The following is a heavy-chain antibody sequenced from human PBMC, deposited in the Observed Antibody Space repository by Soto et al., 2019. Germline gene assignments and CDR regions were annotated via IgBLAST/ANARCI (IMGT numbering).Heavy chain of an antibody. CDR1: GFTFSSYW. D-gene: IGHD5-18*01. Sequence: EVQLVESGGGLVQPGGSLRLSCAASGFTFSSYWMSWVRQAPGKGLEWVANIKQDGSEKYYVDSVKGRFTISRDNAKNSLYRQMNSLRAEDTAVYYCARVPIGYSYGHHYWGQGTLVTVSS. J-gene: IGHJ4*02. V-gene: IGHV3-7*03. CDR3: ARVPIGYSYGHHY. CDR2: IKQDGSEK.